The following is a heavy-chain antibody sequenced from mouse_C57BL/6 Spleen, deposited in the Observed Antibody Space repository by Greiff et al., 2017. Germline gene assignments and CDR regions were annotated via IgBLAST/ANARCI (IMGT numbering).Heavy chain of an antibody. CDR1: GYTFTDYY. CDR3: ARGGLYDSWYFDV. D-gene: IGHD2-3*01. J-gene: IGHJ1*03. CDR2: INPNNGGT. V-gene: IGHV1-26*01. Sequence: EVQLQQSGPELVKPGASVKISCKASGYTFTDYYMNWVKQSHGKSLEWIGDINPNNGGTSYNQKFKGKATLTVDKSSSTAYMELRSLTSEDSAVYYCARGGLYDSWYFDVWGTGTTVTVSS.